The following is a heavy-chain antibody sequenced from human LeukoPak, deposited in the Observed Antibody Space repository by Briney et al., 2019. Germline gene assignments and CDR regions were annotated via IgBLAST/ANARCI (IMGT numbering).Heavy chain of an antibody. CDR1: GFTVSSNY. Sequence: GGSLRLSCAASGFTVSSNYMSWVRQAPGKGLEWVSVIYSGGSTYYADSVKGRFTISRDNSKNTLYLQMDSLRAEDTAVYFCARLLLSYSYGMDVWGQGTTVTVSS. D-gene: IGHD2/OR15-2a*01. CDR2: IYSGGST. J-gene: IGHJ6*02. CDR3: ARLLLSYSYGMDV. V-gene: IGHV3-53*01.